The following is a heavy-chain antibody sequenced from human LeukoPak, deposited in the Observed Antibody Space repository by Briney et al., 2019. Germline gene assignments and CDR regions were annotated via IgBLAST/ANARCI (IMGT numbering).Heavy chain of an antibody. J-gene: IGHJ4*02. CDR1: GYTFTGYY. CDR2: INPNSGGT. D-gene: IGHD3-22*01. Sequence: ASVKVSCKASGYTFTGYYMHWVRQAPGQGLEWMGWINPNSGGTNYAQKFQGRVTMTRDTSTSTAYMELSRLRSDDTAVYYCARVEKYYYDSSGEGALDYWGQGTLVTVSS. CDR3: ARVEKYYYDSSGEGALDY. V-gene: IGHV1-2*02.